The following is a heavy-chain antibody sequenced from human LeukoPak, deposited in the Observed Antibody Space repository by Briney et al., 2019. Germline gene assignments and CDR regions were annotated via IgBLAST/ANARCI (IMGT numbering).Heavy chain of an antibody. D-gene: IGHD2-2*02. CDR3: ARSPVVPAAISWFDP. CDR1: GGSISSYY. CDR2: IYYSGST. Sequence: PSETLSLTCTVSGGSISSYYWSWIRQPPGKGLEWIGYIYYSGSTNYNPSLKSRVTISVDTSKNQFSLKLSSVTAADTAVYYCARSPVVPAAISWFDPWGQGTLVTVSS. J-gene: IGHJ5*02. V-gene: IGHV4-59*01.